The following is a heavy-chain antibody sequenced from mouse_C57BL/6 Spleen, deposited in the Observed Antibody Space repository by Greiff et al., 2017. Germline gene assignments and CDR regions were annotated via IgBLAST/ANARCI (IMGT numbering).Heavy chain of an antibody. CDR2: IKPNYGTT. D-gene: IGHD2-3*01. CDR1: GYSFTDYN. J-gene: IGHJ1*03. Sequence: VQLQQSGPELVKPGASVKISCKASGYSFTDYNMNWVKQSNGKSLEWIGVIKPNYGTTSYNQKFKGKATLTVDQSSSTAYMQLNSLTSEDSAVYYLARYDGYHEVYFDVWGTGTTVTVSS. CDR3: ARYDGYHEVYFDV. V-gene: IGHV1-39*01.